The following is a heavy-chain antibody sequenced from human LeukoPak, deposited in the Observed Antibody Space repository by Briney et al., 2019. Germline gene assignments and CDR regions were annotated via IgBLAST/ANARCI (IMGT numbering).Heavy chain of an antibody. V-gene: IGHV4-34*01. D-gene: IGHD2-21*02. CDR2: INHSGIT. Sequence: SETLSLTCAVYGGSFSGYYWSWIRQPPGKGLEWLGEINHSGITNYNPSLKSRVTISLDMSKNQSSLKLSSVTAADTAVYYCARGLVTHVGLWNYWGQGSLVTVSS. J-gene: IGHJ4*02. CDR1: GGSFSGYY. CDR3: ARGLVTHVGLWNY.